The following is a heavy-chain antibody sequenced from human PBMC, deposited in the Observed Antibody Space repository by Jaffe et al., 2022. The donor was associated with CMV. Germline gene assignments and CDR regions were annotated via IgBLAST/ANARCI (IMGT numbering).Heavy chain of an antibody. Sequence: EVQLVESGGGLVQPGGSLRLSCAASGFTFSSYEMNWVRQAPGKGLEWVSYISSSGSTIYYADSVKGRFTISRDNAKNSLYLQMNSLRAEDTAVYYCARDQGSGSYGSPDAFDIWGQGTMVTVSS. CDR3: ARDQGSGSYGSPDAFDI. V-gene: IGHV3-48*03. CDR1: GFTFSSYE. CDR2: ISSSGSTI. J-gene: IGHJ3*02. D-gene: IGHD1-26*01.